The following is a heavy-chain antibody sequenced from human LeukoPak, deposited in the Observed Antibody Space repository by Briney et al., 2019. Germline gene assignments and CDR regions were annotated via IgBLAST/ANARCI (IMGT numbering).Heavy chain of an antibody. CDR3: ARVDYDIFPIQEGWFDP. Sequence: ASVKVSCKASGYTFSNYDINWVRQATGQGLEWMGWMNPNSGNTGYAQKFQGRVTITRNTSINTAYMELSSLRSDDTAVYYCARVDYDIFPIQEGWFDPWGQGTLVTVSS. D-gene: IGHD3-9*01. CDR2: MNPNSGNT. V-gene: IGHV1-8*03. J-gene: IGHJ5*02. CDR1: GYTFSNYD.